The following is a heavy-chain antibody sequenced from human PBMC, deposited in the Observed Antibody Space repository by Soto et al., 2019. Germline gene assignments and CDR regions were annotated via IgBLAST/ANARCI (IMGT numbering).Heavy chain of an antibody. Sequence: SETLSLTCTVSGGSISSYFWSWIRQPPGKGLEWIGNIYYSGTTNCNPSLKSRVTISVDTSKNQFSLKLSSVTAADTAVYYCARYGRPYYDSSGHPGPYYFDYWGQGTLVTVSS. J-gene: IGHJ4*02. V-gene: IGHV4-59*13. CDR2: IYYSGTT. CDR1: GGSISSYF. D-gene: IGHD3-22*01. CDR3: ARYGRPYYDSSGHPGPYYFDY.